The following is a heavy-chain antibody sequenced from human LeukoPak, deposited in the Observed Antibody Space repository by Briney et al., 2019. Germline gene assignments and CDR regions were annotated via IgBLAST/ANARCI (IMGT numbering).Heavy chain of an antibody. CDR1: GFTFSSLW. V-gene: IGHV3-74*01. J-gene: IGHJ4*02. CDR3: ARDRGPYSRGESGFDS. Sequence: GGSLRLSCAASGFTFSSLWMHWVRQAPGEGLVWVSRINGDGSSTSYADSVKGRFTISRDNAKNTLYLQMNSLRVEDTAVYYCARDRGPYSRGESGFDSWGQGTLVTVSS. CDR2: INGDGSST. D-gene: IGHD6-13*01.